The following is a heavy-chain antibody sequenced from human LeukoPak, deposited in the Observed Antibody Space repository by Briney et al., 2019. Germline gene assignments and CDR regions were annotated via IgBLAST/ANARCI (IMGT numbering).Heavy chain of an antibody. CDR1: GGSISSSFYY. D-gene: IGHD3-22*01. CDR3: ARLLYYYDSSGPDAFDI. V-gene: IGHV4-39*01. Sequence: SETLSLTCTVSGGSISSSFYYWGWIRQPPGKGLEWIGSIYHSGSTYYNPSLKSRVTISVDTSKNQFSLKLSSVTAADTAVYYCARLLYYYDSSGPDAFDIWGQGTMVTVSS. J-gene: IGHJ3*02. CDR2: IYHSGST.